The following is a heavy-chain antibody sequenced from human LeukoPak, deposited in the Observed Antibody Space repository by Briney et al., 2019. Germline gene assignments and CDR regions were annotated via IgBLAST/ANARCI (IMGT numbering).Heavy chain of an antibody. CDR2: FYYSGST. J-gene: IGHJ4*02. Sequence: PSETLSLTCTVSGGSITSRTDYWDWIRQPPGKGLEWIGSFYYSGSTYYNPPLKGRVTISVDTSKNQFSLRLTSVTAADTAVYYCARHYYDSSGRPFDYWGQGTLVTVSS. CDR1: GGSITSRTDY. CDR3: ARHYYDSSGRPFDY. V-gene: IGHV4-39*01. D-gene: IGHD3-22*01.